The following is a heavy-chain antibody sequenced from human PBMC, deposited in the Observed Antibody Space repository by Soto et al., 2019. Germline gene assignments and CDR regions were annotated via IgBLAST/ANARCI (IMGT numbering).Heavy chain of an antibody. CDR2: INAGNGNT. CDR3: ARDAAVTLYSSSEPSYYYYGMDV. CDR1: GYTFTSYA. J-gene: IGHJ6*02. V-gene: IGHV1-3*01. D-gene: IGHD6-6*01. Sequence: GASVKVSCKASGYTFTSYAMHWVRQAPGQRLEWMGWINAGNGNTKYSQKFQGRVTITRDTSASTAYMELSSLRSEDTAVYYCARDAAVTLYSSSEPSYYYYGMDVWGQGTTVTVS.